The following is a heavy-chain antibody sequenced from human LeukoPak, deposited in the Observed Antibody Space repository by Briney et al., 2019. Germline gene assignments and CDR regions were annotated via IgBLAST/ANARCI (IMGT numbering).Heavy chain of an antibody. CDR2: IIPIFGTA. CDR1: GGTFSSYA. D-gene: IGHD2/OR15-2a*01. Sequence: SVKVSCKASGGTFSSYAIVWVRQAPGQGLQYMGGIIPIFGTANYAQKFQGRVTITADKSTSTAYMELSSLRSEDTAVYYCARSENRDYCYYYYMDVWGKGTTVTVSS. CDR3: ARSENRDYCYYYYMDV. V-gene: IGHV1-69*06. J-gene: IGHJ6*03.